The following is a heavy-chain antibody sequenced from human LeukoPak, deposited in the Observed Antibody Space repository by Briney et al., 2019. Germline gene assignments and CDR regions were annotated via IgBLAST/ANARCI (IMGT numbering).Heavy chain of an antibody. V-gene: IGHV4-39*01. CDR3: ASRLKVVTAIRGAFDI. J-gene: IGHJ3*02. D-gene: IGHD2-21*02. CDR2: IYYSGST. CDR1: GGSISSSSYY. Sequence: SETLSLTCTVSGGSISSSSYYWGWIRQPPGKGLEWIGSIYYSGSTYYNPSLKSRVTISVDTSKNQFSLKLSSVTAADTAVYYCASRLKVVTAIRGAFDIWGQGTMVTVSS.